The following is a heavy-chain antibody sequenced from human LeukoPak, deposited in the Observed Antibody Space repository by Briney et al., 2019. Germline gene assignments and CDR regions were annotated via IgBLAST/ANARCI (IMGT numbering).Heavy chain of an antibody. Sequence: PGGSLRLSCAASRFTFSSYSMNWVRQAPGKGLEWVSSISSSSSYIYYADSVKGRFTISRDNSKNTLYLQMNSLRAEDTAVYYCAKARGPYYYDSSGPLGGYWGQGTLVTVSS. CDR1: RFTFSSYS. CDR3: AKARGPYYYDSSGPLGGY. V-gene: IGHV3-21*04. CDR2: ISSSSSYI. J-gene: IGHJ4*02. D-gene: IGHD3-22*01.